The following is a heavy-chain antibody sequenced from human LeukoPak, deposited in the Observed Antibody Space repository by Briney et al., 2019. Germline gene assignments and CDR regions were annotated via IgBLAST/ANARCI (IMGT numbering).Heavy chain of an antibody. Sequence: GASQKICCKGSGYTFSSYWICWVRPIPGEGVELMGIIYPGDTDTRYSPSWQGQVTISVDTSIGTAYLQWSSLKASDTAIYYCARQNDFRLDYWGQGTLVTVSS. D-gene: IGHD3-3*01. CDR2: IYPGDTDT. CDR1: GYTFSSYW. CDR3: ARQNDFRLDY. J-gene: IGHJ4*02. V-gene: IGHV5-51*01.